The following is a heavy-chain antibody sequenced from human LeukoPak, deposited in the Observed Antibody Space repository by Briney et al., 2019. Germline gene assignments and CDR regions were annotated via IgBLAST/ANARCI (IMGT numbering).Heavy chain of an antibody. D-gene: IGHD6-19*01. J-gene: IGHJ5*02. CDR1: GGSFSGYY. V-gene: IGHV4-34*01. CDR2: INHSGST. Sequence: SETLSLTCAVYGGSFSGYYWSWIRQPPGKGLEWIGEINHSGSTNYNPSLKSRVTMSVDTSKNQFSLKLTSLTAADTAVYYCARVRVAGTGDKWFDPWGRGTLVTVSS. CDR3: ARVRVAGTGDKWFDP.